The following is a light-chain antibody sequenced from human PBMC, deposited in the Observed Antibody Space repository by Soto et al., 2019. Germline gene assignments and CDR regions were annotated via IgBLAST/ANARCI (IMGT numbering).Light chain of an antibody. CDR1: QSLSSGY. J-gene: IGKJ1*01. Sequence: IVLTQSPGTLSLSPGERATLSCRASQSLSSGYLAWYQQKPGQAPRILIYAASSRATGIPDRFSGSGSGTDFTLTISRLELEDFAVYYCHQYDTSPRTFGQGTKVDIK. CDR3: HQYDTSPRT. CDR2: AAS. V-gene: IGKV3-20*01.